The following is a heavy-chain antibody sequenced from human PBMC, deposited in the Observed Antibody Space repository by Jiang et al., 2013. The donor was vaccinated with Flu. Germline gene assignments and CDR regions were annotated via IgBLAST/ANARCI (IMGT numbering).Heavy chain of an antibody. J-gene: IGHJ5*02. Sequence: GSGLVKPSETLSLTCTVSGGSISSSSYYWGWIRQPPGKGLEWIGSIYYSGSTYYNPSLKSRVTISVDTSKNQFSLKLSSVTAADTAVYYCARRGNWNDSWFDPWGQGTLVTVSS. CDR3: ARRGNWNDSWFDP. V-gene: IGHV4-39*01. CDR2: IYYSGST. D-gene: IGHD1-20*01. CDR1: GGSISSSSYY.